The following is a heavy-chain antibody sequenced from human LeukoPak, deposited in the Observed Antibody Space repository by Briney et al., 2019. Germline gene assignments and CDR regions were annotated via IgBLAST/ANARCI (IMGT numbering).Heavy chain of an antibody. V-gene: IGHV1-69*04. CDR3: ARDLYSSGWYYYYYGMDV. CDR2: INPNDGIA. J-gene: IGHJ6*02. CDR1: GYTFTSYA. Sequence: SVKVSCKASGYTFTSYAISWVRQAPGQGLEWMGRINPNDGIANYAQKFQGRVTITADKSTSTAYMELSSLRSEDTAVYYCARDLYSSGWYYYYYGMDVWGQGTTVTVSS. D-gene: IGHD6-19*01.